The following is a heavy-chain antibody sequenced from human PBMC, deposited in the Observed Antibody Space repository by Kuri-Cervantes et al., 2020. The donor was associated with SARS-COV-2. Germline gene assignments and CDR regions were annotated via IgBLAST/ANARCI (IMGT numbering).Heavy chain of an antibody. J-gene: IGHJ5*02. CDR2: ISSSSSYI. D-gene: IGHD2-2*01. Sequence: GGSLRLSCAASGFTFSNAWMNWVRQAPGKGLEWVSSISSSSSYIYYADSVKGRFTISRDNAKNSLYLQMNSLRAEDTAVYYCARGSCSSTSCYYTNWFDPWGQGTLVTVSS. CDR3: ARGSCSSTSCYYTNWFDP. V-gene: IGHV3-21*01. CDR1: GFTFSNAW.